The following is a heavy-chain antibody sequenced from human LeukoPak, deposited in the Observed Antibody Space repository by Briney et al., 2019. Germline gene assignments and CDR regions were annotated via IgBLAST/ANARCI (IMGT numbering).Heavy chain of an antibody. Sequence: SETLSLTCTVPGASISSGSYYWSWIRQPAGKGLEWIGRIYTSGRTNYNPSLKSRVTISVDTSKNQFSLKLSSVTAADTAVYYCARDRGNWNYGEYYYGMDVWGQGTTVTVSS. CDR1: GASISSGSYY. CDR2: IYTSGRT. J-gene: IGHJ6*02. D-gene: IGHD1-7*01. CDR3: ARDRGNWNYGEYYYGMDV. V-gene: IGHV4-61*02.